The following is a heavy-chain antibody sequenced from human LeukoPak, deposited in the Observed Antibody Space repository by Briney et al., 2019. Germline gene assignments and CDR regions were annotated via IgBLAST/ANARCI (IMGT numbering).Heavy chain of an antibody. Sequence: SETLSLTCAVSGYSISSGYCWGWIRQPPGKGLEWIGYIYYSGSTYYNPSLKSRVTISVDTSKNQFSLKLSSVTAADTAVYYCARASRVELYYYYYYMDVWGKGTTVTVSS. CDR2: IYYSGST. D-gene: IGHD1-26*01. J-gene: IGHJ6*03. CDR3: ARASRVELYYYYYYMDV. V-gene: IGHV4-38-2*01. CDR1: GYSISSGYC.